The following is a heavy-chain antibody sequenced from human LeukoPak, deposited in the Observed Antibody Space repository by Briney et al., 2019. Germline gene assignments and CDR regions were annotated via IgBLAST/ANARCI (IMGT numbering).Heavy chain of an antibody. D-gene: IGHD3-10*01. J-gene: IGHJ5*02. CDR1: GYTFSFYN. CDR3: AGRRITMVRGVISPEP. CDR2: VTYNANI. V-gene: IGHV1-18*01. Sequence: GASVKVSCKTSGYTFSFYNIKWVRQAPGQGLEWMGWVTYNANISYAQKFQGRVTITRDTSASTAYMELSSLRSEDTAVYYCAGRRITMVRGVISPEPWGQGTLVTVSS.